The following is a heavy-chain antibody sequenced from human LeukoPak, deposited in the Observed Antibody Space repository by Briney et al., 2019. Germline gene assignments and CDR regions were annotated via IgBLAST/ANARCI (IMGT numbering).Heavy chain of an antibody. CDR3: AREEYNWNDGAPGAFDI. J-gene: IGHJ3*02. Sequence: PSETLSLTCTVSGSSISSYYWSWIRQPAGKGLEWIGRIYTSGSTNYNPSLKSRVTMSVDTSKNQFSLKLSSVTAADTAVYYCAREEYNWNDGAPGAFDIWGQGTMVTVSS. D-gene: IGHD1-1*01. V-gene: IGHV4-4*07. CDR1: GSSISSYY. CDR2: IYTSGST.